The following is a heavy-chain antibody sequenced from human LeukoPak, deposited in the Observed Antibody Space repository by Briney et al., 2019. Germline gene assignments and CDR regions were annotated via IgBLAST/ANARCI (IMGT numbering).Heavy chain of an antibody. D-gene: IGHD6-6*01. CDR3: ARDSLKYSSSSRY. J-gene: IGHJ4*02. CDR2: ISWNSGSI. V-gene: IGHV3-9*01. CDR1: GFTFDDYA. Sequence: PGRSLRLSCAASGFTFDDYAMYWVRQVPGKGLEWVSGISWNSGSIGYADSVKGRFTISRDNAKNSLYLQMNSLRAEDTAVYYCARDSLKYSSSSRYWGQGTLVTVSS.